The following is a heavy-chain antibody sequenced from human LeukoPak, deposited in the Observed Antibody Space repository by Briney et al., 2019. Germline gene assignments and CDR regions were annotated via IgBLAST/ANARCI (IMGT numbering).Heavy chain of an antibody. CDR3: ARATIAAAGYYYFDY. V-gene: IGHV3-7*04. CDR2: IKQDGSEK. J-gene: IGHJ4*02. D-gene: IGHD6-13*01. Sequence: PGGSLRLSCAASGFTFSSYWMSWVRQAPGKGLEWVANIKQDGSEKYYVDSVKGRFTISRDNAKNSLYLRMNSLRAEDTAVYYCARATIAAAGYYYFDYWGQGTQVTVSS. CDR1: GFTFSSYW.